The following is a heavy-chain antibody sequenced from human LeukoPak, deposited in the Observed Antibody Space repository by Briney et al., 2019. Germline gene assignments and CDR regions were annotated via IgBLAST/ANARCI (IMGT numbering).Heavy chain of an antibody. CDR2: ISAYNGNT. CDR3: ARDRRLGITGTTYYGMDV. V-gene: IGHV1-18*01. Sequence: DSVKVSCKASGYTFTSYGISWVRQAPGQGLEWMGWISAYNGNTNYAQKLQGRVTMTTDTSTSTAYMELRSLRSDDTAVYYCARDRRLGITGTTYYGMDVWGQGTTVTVSS. D-gene: IGHD1-7*01. CDR1: GYTFTSYG. J-gene: IGHJ6*02.